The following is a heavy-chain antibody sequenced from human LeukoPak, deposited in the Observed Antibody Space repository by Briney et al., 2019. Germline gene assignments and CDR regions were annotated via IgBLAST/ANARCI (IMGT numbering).Heavy chain of an antibody. V-gene: IGHV4-34*01. CDR3: ARVRDTYYYDS. D-gene: IGHD3-22*01. CDR1: GGSFSGYY. J-gene: IGHJ4*02. Sequence: SETLFLTCAVYGGSFSGYYWSWIRQPPGKGLEWIGEINHSGSTNYNPSLKSRVTISVDTSKNQFSLKLSSVTAADTAVHYCARVRDTYYYDSWGQGTLVTVSS. CDR2: INHSGST.